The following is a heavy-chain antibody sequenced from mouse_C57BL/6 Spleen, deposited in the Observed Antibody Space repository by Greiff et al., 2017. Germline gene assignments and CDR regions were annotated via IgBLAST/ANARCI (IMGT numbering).Heavy chain of an antibody. CDR2: ISYDGSN. CDR1: GYSITSGYY. J-gene: IGHJ2*01. D-gene: IGHD6-1*01. V-gene: IGHV3-6*01. Sequence: EVKLMESGPGLVNPSQSLSLTCSVTGYSITSGYYWNWIRQFPGNKLEWMGYISYDGSNNYNPSLKNRISITRDTSKNQFFLKLNSVTTEDTATYYCARGLSGADYWGQGTTLTVSS. CDR3: ARGLSGADY.